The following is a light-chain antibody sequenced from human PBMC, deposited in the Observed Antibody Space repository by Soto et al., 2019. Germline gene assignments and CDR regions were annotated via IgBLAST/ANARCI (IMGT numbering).Light chain of an antibody. J-gene: IGLJ2*01. CDR1: SSDVGGYNY. Sequence: QSALTQPAPVSASPGQSITISCTGTSSDVGGYNYLSWFQHHPGKAPKLIIYDVSNRPSGVSNRFSGSKSGNTASLSISGLQAGDEADYYCASYTSSSTLVVFGGGTKLTVL. CDR3: ASYTSSSTLVV. V-gene: IGLV2-14*03. CDR2: DVS.